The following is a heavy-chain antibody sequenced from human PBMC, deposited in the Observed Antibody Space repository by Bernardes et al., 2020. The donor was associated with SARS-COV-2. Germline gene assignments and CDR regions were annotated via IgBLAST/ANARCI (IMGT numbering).Heavy chain of an antibody. D-gene: IGHD2-21*02. J-gene: IGHJ5*02. V-gene: IGHV4-34*01. CDR1: GGSFSGYY. Sequence: SETLSLTCAVYGGSFSGYYWSWIRQPPGKGLEWIGEINHSGSTNYNPSLKSRVTISVDTSKNQFSLKLSSVTAADTAVYYCAREGDLHGNWFDPWGQGTLVTVSS. CDR3: AREGDLHGNWFDP. CDR2: INHSGST.